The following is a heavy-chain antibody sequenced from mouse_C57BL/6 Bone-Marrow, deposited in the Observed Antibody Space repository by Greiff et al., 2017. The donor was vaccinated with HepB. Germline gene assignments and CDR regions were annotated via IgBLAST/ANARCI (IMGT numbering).Heavy chain of an antibody. Sequence: QVQLQQSGAELVKPGASVKISCKASGYAFSSYWMNWVKQRPGTGLEWIGQIYPGDGDTNYNGKFKGKTTLTADKSSSTAYMQLSSLTSEDSAVYFCARGESLLYSSRDFGYWGQGTTLTVSS. D-gene: IGHD2-12*01. CDR3: ARGESLLYSSRDFGY. CDR1: GYAFSSYW. CDR2: IYPGDGDT. J-gene: IGHJ2*01. V-gene: IGHV1-80*01.